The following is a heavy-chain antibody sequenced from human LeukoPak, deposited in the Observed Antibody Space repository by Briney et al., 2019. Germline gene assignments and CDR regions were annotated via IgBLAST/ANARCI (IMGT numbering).Heavy chain of an antibody. V-gene: IGHV3-21*01. CDR2: ISSSSSYI. CDR3: AREGGYDAYYFDY. D-gene: IGHD5-12*01. Sequence: GGSLRLSCAASGFTFSSYSMNWVRQAPGKGLEWVSSISSSSSYIYYADSVKGRFTISRDNAKNSLYLRMNSLRAEDTAVYYCAREGGYDAYYFDYWGQGTLVTVSS. CDR1: GFTFSSYS. J-gene: IGHJ4*02.